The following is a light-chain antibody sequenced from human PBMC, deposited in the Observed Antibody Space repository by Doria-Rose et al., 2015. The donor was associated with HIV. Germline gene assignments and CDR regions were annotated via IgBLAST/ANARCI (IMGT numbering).Light chain of an antibody. CDR3: HQYGASWT. V-gene: IGKV3-20*01. CDR1: QSFSSTY. Sequence: FTQSPGTLSLSPGERATLSCRASQSFSSTYLAWYQQKPGQAPSRLIYDGSTRATGIPDRYSASGSATDFTLTINRLEPEYFALYYCHQYGASWTFGQGTKVEI. J-gene: IGKJ1*01. CDR2: DGS.